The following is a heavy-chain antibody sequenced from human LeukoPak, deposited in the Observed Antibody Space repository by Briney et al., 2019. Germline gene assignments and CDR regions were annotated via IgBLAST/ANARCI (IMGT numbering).Heavy chain of an antibody. J-gene: IGHJ4*02. CDR1: GGSFSGYY. Sequence: SETLSLTCAVYGGSFSGYYWSWIRQPPGKVLEWIREINHSGSTNYNPSLKSRVTISVDTSKNQFSLKLSSVTAADTAVYYCARSPRRSGFRIDYWGQGTLVTVSS. D-gene: IGHD3-3*01. CDR3: ARSPRRSGFRIDY. V-gene: IGHV4-34*01. CDR2: INHSGST.